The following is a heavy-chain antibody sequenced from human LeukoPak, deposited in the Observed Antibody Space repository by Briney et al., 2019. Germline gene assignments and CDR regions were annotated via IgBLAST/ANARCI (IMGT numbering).Heavy chain of an antibody. Sequence: SETLSLTCTVSGGSISSYYWSWIRQPAGKGLEWIGRIYTSGSTNYNPSLKSRVTMSVDTSKNQFSLKLSSVTAADTAVYYCARRYCTNGVCYDDYWGQGTLVTVSS. J-gene: IGHJ4*02. CDR3: ARRYCTNGVCYDDY. CDR1: GGSISSYY. CDR2: IYTSGST. D-gene: IGHD2-8*01. V-gene: IGHV4-4*07.